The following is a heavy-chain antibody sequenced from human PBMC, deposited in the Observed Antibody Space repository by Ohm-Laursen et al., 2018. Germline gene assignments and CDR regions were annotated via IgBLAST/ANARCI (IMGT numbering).Heavy chain of an antibody. D-gene: IGHD5-18*01. CDR3: ARVSAIQLMTY. Sequence: SLRLSCTASGFTFGSYWMHWVRQAPGKGLVWVSRINSDGSSTSYADSVKGRFTISRDNAKNTLYLQMNSLRAEDTAVYYCARVSAIQLMTYWGQGTLVTVSS. V-gene: IGHV3-74*01. J-gene: IGHJ4*02. CDR1: GFTFGSYW. CDR2: INSDGSST.